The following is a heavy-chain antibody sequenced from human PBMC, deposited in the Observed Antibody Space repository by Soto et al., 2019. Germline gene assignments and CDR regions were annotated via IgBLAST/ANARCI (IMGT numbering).Heavy chain of an antibody. CDR2: ILFDGSNQ. J-gene: IGHJ4*02. Sequence: GGSLRLSCAASGFTFSSYGMHWVRQAPGKGLERVAIILFDGSNQYYADSVKGRFTISRDNSKNTVYLQMNGLRAEDTAVYYCAKEAYSGATSGAPFDYWGQGTLVTVSS. V-gene: IGHV3-30*18. D-gene: IGHD2-15*01. CDR3: AKEAYSGATSGAPFDY. CDR1: GFTFSSYG.